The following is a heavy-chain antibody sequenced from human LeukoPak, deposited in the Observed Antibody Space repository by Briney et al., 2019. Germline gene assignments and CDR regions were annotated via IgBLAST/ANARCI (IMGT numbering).Heavy chain of an antibody. D-gene: IGHD3-16*01. V-gene: IGHV1-2*02. CDR2: INPNSGGT. CDR1: GHTFTGYY. J-gene: IGHJ4*02. CDR3: ARNMITFGGDPPSLYCPY. Sequence: ASVKVSCKASGHTFTGYYMHWVRQAPGQGLEWMGWINPNSGGTNYAQKFQGRVTMTRDTSISTAYMELSRLRSDDTAVYYCARNMITFGGDPPSLYCPYWGQGILVTVSS.